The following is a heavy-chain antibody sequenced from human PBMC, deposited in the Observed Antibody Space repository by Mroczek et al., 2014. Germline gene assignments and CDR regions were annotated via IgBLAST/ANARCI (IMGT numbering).Heavy chain of an antibody. CDR2: IYYSGST. CDR1: GGSISSSSYY. Sequence: QVQLQESGPGLVKPSETLSLTCTVSGGSISSSSYYWGWIRQPPGKGLEWIGSIYYSGSTYYNPSLKSRVTISVDTSKNQFSLKLSSVTAADTAVYYCARLAPQSKSHVSAPDYWGQGTLVTVSS. CDR3: ARLAPQSKSHVSAPDY. V-gene: IGHV4-39*01. J-gene: IGHJ4*02. D-gene: IGHD2-8*01.